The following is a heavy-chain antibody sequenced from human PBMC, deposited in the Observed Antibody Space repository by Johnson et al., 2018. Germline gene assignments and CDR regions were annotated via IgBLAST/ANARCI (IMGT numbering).Heavy chain of an antibody. CDR1: RFNFSHND. CDR2: IGPAGEP. D-gene: IGHD4/OR15-4a*01. J-gene: IGHJ6*02. Sequence: VQLVEAGGGLVQAGGSLRLCCVASRFNFSHNDMHWVRQTTGRGLEWVSTIGPAGEPYYSGSVKGRFTISRENAKNSLYLQMKSLRAGDTAVCYCVRDSTMGGNYYYVMDVWGQGTTVTVSS. CDR3: VRDSTMGGNYYYVMDV. V-gene: IGHV3-13*04.